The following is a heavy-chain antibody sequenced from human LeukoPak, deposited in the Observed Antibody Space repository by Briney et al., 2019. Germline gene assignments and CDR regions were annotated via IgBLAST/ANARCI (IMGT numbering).Heavy chain of an antibody. V-gene: IGHV6-1*01. CDR2: TYYRSKWYS. CDR3: ARMVGLVSDY. J-gene: IGHJ4*02. Sequence: SQTLSLTCAISGDSVSSNSAAWNWIRQSPSRGLEWLGRTYYRSKWYSYYAPSVKSRITINPDTSKNQSSLQLKSVTPEDTAVYYCARMVGLVSDYWGQGTLVTVSS. D-gene: IGHD3-10*01. CDR1: GDSVSSNSAA.